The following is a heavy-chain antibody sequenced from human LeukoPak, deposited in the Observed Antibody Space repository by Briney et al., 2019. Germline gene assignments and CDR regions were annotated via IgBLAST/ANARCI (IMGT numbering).Heavy chain of an antibody. CDR1: GFSLSTSKMR. CDR3: ATSGNPSFDY. V-gene: IGHV2-70*04. J-gene: IGHJ4*02. D-gene: IGHD3-10*01. CDR2: IDWDDDK. Sequence: SGPTLVNPTQTLTLTCTFSGFSLSTSKMRVNWIRQPPGKALEWLARIDWDDDKFYSASLKTRLTISKDTSKNQLVLTMTNMDPVDTAPYYCATSGNPSFDYWGQGTLVTVSS.